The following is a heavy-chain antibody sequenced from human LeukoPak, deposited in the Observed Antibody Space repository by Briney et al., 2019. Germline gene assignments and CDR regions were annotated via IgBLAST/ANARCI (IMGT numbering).Heavy chain of an antibody. D-gene: IGHD2-21*01. Sequence: PGGSLRLSCAASGFTFSSYSMNWVRQAPGKGLEWVSGITGSGGSTYHAESVKGRFTISRDNSKNTLYLQMNSLRAEDTAIYYCATRPASETYFGVLDYWGQGALVTVSS. V-gene: IGHV3-23*01. J-gene: IGHJ4*02. CDR1: GFTFSSYS. CDR2: ITGSGGST. CDR3: ATRPASETYFGVLDY.